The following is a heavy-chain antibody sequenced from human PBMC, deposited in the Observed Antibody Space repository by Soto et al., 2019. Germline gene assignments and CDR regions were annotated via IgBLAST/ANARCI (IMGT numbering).Heavy chain of an antibody. CDR1: GASISSYF. D-gene: IGHD6-19*01. J-gene: IGHJ5*02. CDR2: ISTSGTT. CDR3: AREAGPDRWFDP. Sequence: SETLSLTCTVSGASISSYFWTWIRQPAGKGLDWIGRISTSGTTNYNPSLKSRVTMSVDTSKNHFPLNLSSVTAADTAVYYCAREAGPDRWFDPWGQGTLVTVSS. V-gene: IGHV4-4*07.